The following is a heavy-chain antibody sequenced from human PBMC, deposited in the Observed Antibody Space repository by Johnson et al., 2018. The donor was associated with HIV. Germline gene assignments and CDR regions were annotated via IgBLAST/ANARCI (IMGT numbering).Heavy chain of an antibody. D-gene: IGHD1-20*01. V-gene: IGHV3-30*04. CDR1: GFTFSSYA. J-gene: IGHJ3*02. CDR2: ISYDGSIK. CDR3: AKDLNPDNWNPDAFDI. Sequence: QVQLVESGGGVVQPGRSLRLSCAASGFTFSSYAMHWVRQAPGKGLEWVAVISYDGSIKYYADSVKGRFTISRDNYKNTLYLQMNSLRAEDTAVYYCAKDLNPDNWNPDAFDIWGQGTMVTVSS.